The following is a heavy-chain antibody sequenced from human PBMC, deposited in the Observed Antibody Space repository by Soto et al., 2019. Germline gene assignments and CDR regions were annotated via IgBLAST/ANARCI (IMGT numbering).Heavy chain of an antibody. D-gene: IGHD2-15*01. CDR2: ISANNGNT. CDR1: GYTFTSYG. J-gene: IGHJ6*02. V-gene: IGHV1-18*01. Sequence: GASVKVSCKASGYTFTSYGISWVRQAPGQGLEWMGWISANNGNTNYAQKLQGRVTMTTDTSTSTVYMELRSLRSDDTAVYYCARDDLIVVVAEYGMDVWGQGTTVTVSS. CDR3: ARDDLIVVVAEYGMDV.